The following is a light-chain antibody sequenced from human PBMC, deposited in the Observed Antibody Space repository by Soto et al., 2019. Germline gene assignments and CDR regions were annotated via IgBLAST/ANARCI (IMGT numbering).Light chain of an antibody. V-gene: IGKV3-15*01. CDR2: GAS. J-gene: IGKJ1*01. CDR3: QQYNNLPSSRP. Sequence: EIVMTQSPATLSVSPGERATLSCRASQSVSSNLAWYQQKPGQAPRLLIYGASTRATGIPARFGGSGSGTEFPFTISRLQSEDFAVYYCQQYNNLPSSRPFGQGTKVEIK. CDR1: QSVSSN.